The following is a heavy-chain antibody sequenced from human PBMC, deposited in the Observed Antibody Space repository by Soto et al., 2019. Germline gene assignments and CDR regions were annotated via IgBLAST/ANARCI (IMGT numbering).Heavy chain of an antibody. CDR2: IIPIFGTA. J-gene: IGHJ5*02. CDR3: ARELLDAYSNKQYNWFDP. V-gene: IGHV1-69*01. CDR1: GGTFSSYA. D-gene: IGHD4-4*01. Sequence: QVQLVQSGAEVKKPGSSVKVSCKASGGTFSSYAISWVRQAPGQGLEWMGGIIPIFGTANYAKKFQGRVTITADESTSTAYMELSSLRSEDTGVYYCARELLDAYSNKQYNWFDPWGQGTLVTVSS.